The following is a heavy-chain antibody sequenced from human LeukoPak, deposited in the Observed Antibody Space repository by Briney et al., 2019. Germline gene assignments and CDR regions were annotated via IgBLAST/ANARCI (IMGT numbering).Heavy chain of an antibody. V-gene: IGHV3-48*02. Sequence: PRGSLRLSCAASGFTFSNYIMNWVRQAPGKGLEWVSYISTSSSTIKYADSVKGRFTVSRDNAKNSMYLQMNSLRDEDTAVYHCARSRLDVWGQGTTVTVSS. J-gene: IGHJ6*02. CDR3: ARSRLDV. CDR2: ISTSSSTI. CDR1: GFTFSNYI.